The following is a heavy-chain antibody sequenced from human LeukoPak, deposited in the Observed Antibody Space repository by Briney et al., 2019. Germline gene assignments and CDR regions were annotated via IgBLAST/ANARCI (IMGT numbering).Heavy chain of an antibody. D-gene: IGHD3-16*02. V-gene: IGHV4-59*08. Sequence: SETLSLTCTVSGGSISSYYWSWIRQPPGKGLEWIGYIYYSGSINYNPSLKSRVTISVDTSKNQFSLKLSSVTAADTAVYYCARSPYDYVWGSYRKYGMDVWGQGTTVTVSS. J-gene: IGHJ6*02. CDR3: ARSPYDYVWGSYRKYGMDV. CDR1: GGSISSYY. CDR2: IYYSGSI.